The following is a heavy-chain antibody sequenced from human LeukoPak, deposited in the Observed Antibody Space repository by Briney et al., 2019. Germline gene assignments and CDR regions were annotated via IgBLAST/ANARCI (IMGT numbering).Heavy chain of an antibody. D-gene: IGHD3-10*01. J-gene: IGHJ5*02. CDR3: ARGPPVTMVRGVIMSWFGP. CDR2: INHSGST. Sequence: KTSETLSLTCAVYGGSFSGYYWSWIRQPPGKGLEWIGEINHSGSTNYNPSLKSRVTISVDTSKNQFSLKLSSVTAADTAVYYCARGPPVTMVRGVIMSWFGPWGQGTLVTVSS. CDR1: GGSFSGYY. V-gene: IGHV4-34*01.